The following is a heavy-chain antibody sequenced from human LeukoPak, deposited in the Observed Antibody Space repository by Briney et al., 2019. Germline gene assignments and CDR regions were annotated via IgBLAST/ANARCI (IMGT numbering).Heavy chain of an antibody. D-gene: IGHD3-10*01. CDR2: IYYSGST. CDR1: GGSISSGSYY. V-gene: IGHV4-39*01. J-gene: IGHJ4*02. Sequence: SETLSLTCTVSGGSISSGSYYWGWIRQPPGKGLEWIGSIYYSGSTYCNPSLKSRVTISVDTSKNQFSLKLSSVTAADTAVYYCARLVTMVRGVIEYWGQGTLVTVSS. CDR3: ARLVTMVRGVIEY.